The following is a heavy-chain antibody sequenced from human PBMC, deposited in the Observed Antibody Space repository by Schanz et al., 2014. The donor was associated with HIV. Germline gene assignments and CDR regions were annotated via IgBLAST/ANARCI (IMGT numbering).Heavy chain of an antibody. CDR1: GFTFTSSA. CDR3: AADSEWFGEAPSALDI. CDR2: IFDGSGNT. Sequence: QLVLSGAEVKRPGASVQVSCKASGFTFTSSAVPWVRQARGQRLEWIGWIFDGSGNTNYAQKFQERVTITTDMSTSTAYMELSSVGSEDTAVYYCAADSEWFGEAPSALDIWGQGTMVTVSS. V-gene: IGHV1-58*01. J-gene: IGHJ3*02. D-gene: IGHD3-10*01.